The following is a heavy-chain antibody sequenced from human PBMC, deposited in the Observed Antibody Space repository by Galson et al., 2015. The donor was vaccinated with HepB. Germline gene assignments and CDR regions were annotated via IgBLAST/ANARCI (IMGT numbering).Heavy chain of an antibody. D-gene: IGHD2/OR15-2a*01. V-gene: IGHV3-23*01. Sequence: SLRLSCAASGFTVGTNYMSWVRQAPGKGLEWASGICGNGSNKYYADSVKGRFTISRVNSKSTLYLQMDSLRVDAAAVYSCAQGVCQILSGRGDYWGQGSLVVVSS. CDR3: AQGVCQILSGRGDY. CDR1: GFTVGTNY. CDR2: ICGNGSNK. J-gene: IGHJ4*02.